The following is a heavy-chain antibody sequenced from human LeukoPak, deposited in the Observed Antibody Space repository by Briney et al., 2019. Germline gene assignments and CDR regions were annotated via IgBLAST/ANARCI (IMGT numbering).Heavy chain of an antibody. CDR1: GGSISSSSNY. D-gene: IGHD2-21*02. V-gene: IGHV4-39*01. Sequence: SETRSLTCTVSGGSISSSSNYWGWIRQPPGEGLEWIGSIHYSGTTYYNPSLKSRVTISVNTSKNQFSLKLKSVTAADTTVYYCARQACGGDGYPDYWGQGTLVSVSS. CDR3: ARQACGGDGYPDY. J-gene: IGHJ4*02. CDR2: IHYSGTT.